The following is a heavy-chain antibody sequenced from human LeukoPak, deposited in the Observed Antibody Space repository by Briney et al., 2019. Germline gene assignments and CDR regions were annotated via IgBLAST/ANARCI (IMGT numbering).Heavy chain of an antibody. D-gene: IGHD4-11*01. CDR1: GYSFTNYW. V-gene: IGHV5-51*01. J-gene: IGHJ4*02. CDR3: ARRSYSNYGLVADH. CDR2: IYPGDSDT. Sequence: GESLKISCXGSGYSFTNYWIGWVRQMPGKGLEWMGIIYPGDSDTRYSPSFQGQVTISADKSISTAYLQWNSLKASDTAMYYCARRSYSNYGLVADHWGQGTLVTVSS.